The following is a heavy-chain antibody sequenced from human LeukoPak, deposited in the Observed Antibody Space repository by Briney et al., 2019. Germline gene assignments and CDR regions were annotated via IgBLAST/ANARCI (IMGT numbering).Heavy chain of an antibody. V-gene: IGHV6-1*01. D-gene: IGHD6-6*01. CDR1: GDSVSSNSA. Sequence: SQTLSLTCAISGDSVSSNSAWNWIRQSPSRGLEWLGRTYYRSKWYNDYAVSVKSRITINPDTSKNQFSLKLSSVTAADTAVYYCARHLTYSRSSLDSDNWFDPWGQGTLVTVSS. CDR2: TYYRSKWYN. J-gene: IGHJ5*02. CDR3: ARHLTYSRSSLDSDNWFDP.